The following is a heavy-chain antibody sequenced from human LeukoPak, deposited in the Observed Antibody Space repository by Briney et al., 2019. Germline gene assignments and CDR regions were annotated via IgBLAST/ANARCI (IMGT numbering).Heavy chain of an antibody. CDR3: AKGRWGDY. D-gene: IGHD3-16*01. CDR2: IIGSGVST. V-gene: IGHV3-23*01. Sequence: GGSLRLSCAASGFTFSSYVMIWVRQAPGKGLEWVSGIIGSGVSTDYADSVKGRFTISRDNSKNTLYLQMNSLRAEDTAVYYCAKGRWGDYWGQGTLVIVSS. J-gene: IGHJ4*02. CDR1: GFTFSSYV.